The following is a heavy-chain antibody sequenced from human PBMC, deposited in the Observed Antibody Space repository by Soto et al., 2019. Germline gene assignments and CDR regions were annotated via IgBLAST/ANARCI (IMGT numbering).Heavy chain of an antibody. CDR1: GYTFTSYD. CDR2: MNPNSGNT. Sequence: QVQLVQSGAEVKKPGASVKVSCKASGYTFTSYDINWVRQATGQGLEWMGWMNPNSGNTGYAQKSQGKVTMTRNPSISRAYVGLGSLRSEDTAVYYGARGSSGEPTKGYYMDVWGKGTTVTVSS. D-gene: IGHD1-1*01. J-gene: IGHJ6*03. CDR3: ARGSSGEPTKGYYMDV. V-gene: IGHV1-8*01.